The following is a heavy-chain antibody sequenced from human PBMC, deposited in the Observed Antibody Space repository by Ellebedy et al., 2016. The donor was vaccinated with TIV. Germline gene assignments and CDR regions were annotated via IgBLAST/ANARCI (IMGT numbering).Heavy chain of an antibody. CDR2: INHSGST. Sequence: SETLSLTCAVYGGSFSGHYWTWIRQPPGKGLEWIGEINHSGSTKNNPSLKSRVTISVDTSKNQFSLKLNSVTAADSAVYYCAKSDSSASCFFDYWGQGTLVAVSS. D-gene: IGHD2-2*01. CDR3: AKSDSSASCFFDY. CDR1: GGSFSGHY. V-gene: IGHV4-34*01. J-gene: IGHJ4*02.